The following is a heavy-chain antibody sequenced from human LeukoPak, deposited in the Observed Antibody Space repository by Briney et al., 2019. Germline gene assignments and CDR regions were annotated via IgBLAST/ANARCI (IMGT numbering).Heavy chain of an antibody. CDR2: IYSRGST. CDR1: GGSFSGYY. V-gene: IGHV4-4*07. J-gene: IGHJ3*02. Sequence: PSETLSLTCAVYGGSFSGYYWSWIRQPAGKGLEWIGRIYSRGSTNYNPSLQSRVTMSVDTSKNQISLKLNSVTAADTAVYYCARDPMAGTFRAFDSWGQGTMVTVSS. CDR3: ARDPMAGTFRAFDS. D-gene: IGHD6-19*01.